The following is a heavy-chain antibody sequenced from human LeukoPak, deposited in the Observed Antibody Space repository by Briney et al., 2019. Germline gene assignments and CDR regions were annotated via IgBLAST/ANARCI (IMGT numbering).Heavy chain of an antibody. Sequence: GGSLRLSCAASGFTFSSYAMSWVRQAPGKAVVWVSAISGSGGSTYYADSVKGRFTISRDNSKNTLYLQMNSLRAEDTAVYYCAKLPKGYCSSTSCSYFDYWGQGTLVTVSS. CDR3: AKLPKGYCSSTSCSYFDY. V-gene: IGHV3-23*01. J-gene: IGHJ4*02. D-gene: IGHD2-2*01. CDR2: ISGSGGST. CDR1: GFTFSSYA.